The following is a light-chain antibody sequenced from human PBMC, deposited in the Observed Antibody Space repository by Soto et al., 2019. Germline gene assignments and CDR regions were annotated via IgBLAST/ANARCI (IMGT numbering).Light chain of an antibody. J-gene: IGKJ1*01. CDR2: DAS. CDR1: QSISSW. CDR3: QQSPE. V-gene: IGKV1-5*01. Sequence: DIQMTQSPSTLSASVGDRVTITCRASQSISSWLAWYQQKPGKAPKLLIYDASSLESGVPSRFSGSGSGTEFTLTISSLQPDYFATYYCQQSPEFGQGTKVEIK.